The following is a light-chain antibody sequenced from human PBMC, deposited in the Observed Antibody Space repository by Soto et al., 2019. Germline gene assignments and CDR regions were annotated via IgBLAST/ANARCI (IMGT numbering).Light chain of an antibody. J-gene: IGLJ1*01. CDR1: SSDVGGYNY. Sequence: QSVLTQPRSVSGSAGQAGAISCTGTSSDVGGYNYVSWYQQHPGKAPKLMIYDVSKRPSGVPDRFSGSKSGNTASLTISGLQAEDEADYYCCSYAGSSSYVFGTGTKVTV. CDR2: DVS. V-gene: IGLV2-11*01. CDR3: CSYAGSSSYV.